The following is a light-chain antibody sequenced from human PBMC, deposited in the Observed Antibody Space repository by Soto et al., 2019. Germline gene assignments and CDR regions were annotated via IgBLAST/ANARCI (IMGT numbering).Light chain of an antibody. Sequence: QSALTQPPSASGSPGQSVTISCTGTSSDVGGYNYVSWYQQHPGKAPQLMIYEVSKRPSGVPDRFSGSKSGNTASLTVSGLQAEDEADYYCSSYSGSYKLVCGGGTKLTVL. CDR1: SSDVGGYNY. CDR3: SSYSGSYKLV. CDR2: EVS. J-gene: IGLJ2*01. V-gene: IGLV2-8*01.